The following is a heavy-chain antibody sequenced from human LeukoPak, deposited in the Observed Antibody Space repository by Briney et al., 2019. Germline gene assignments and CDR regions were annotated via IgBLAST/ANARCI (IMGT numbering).Heavy chain of an antibody. Sequence: PGGSLRLSCAASGFIFSNYWMAWVRQAPGKGLQWVANIKQDGSDKNYVDSVKGRFTISRDNAKNSLYLQVNSLRTEDTAVYYCARDVGGSLDYWGQGTLVAVSS. CDR1: GFIFSNYW. J-gene: IGHJ4*02. V-gene: IGHV3-7*01. CDR3: ARDVGGSLDY. CDR2: IKQDGSDK. D-gene: IGHD2-15*01.